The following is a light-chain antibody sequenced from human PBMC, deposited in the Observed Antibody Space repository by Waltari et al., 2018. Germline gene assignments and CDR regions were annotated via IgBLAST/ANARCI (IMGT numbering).Light chain of an antibody. J-gene: IGKJ4*01. Sequence: EIALTQSPATLSLSPGESDTLSCKASQNIRSYLVWYQQRHGQAPRLLIYDGFTRATGIPARFSGSGSGTDFTLTISSLEPEDFAVYYCQQRSDWPLTFGGGTKVDIK. V-gene: IGKV3-11*01. CDR3: QQRSDWPLT. CDR2: DGF. CDR1: QNIRSY.